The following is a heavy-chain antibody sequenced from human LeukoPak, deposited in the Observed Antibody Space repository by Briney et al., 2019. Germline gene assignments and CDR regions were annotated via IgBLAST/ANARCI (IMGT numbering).Heavy chain of an antibody. V-gene: IGHV3-48*01. CDR3: ARDPLADSTSCLQN. Sequence: GGSLRLSCAASGFTFSSYSMNWVRQAPGKGLEWVSYISSSSSTIYYADSVKGRFTISRDNAKNSLYLQMNSLRAEDTAVYYCARDPLADSTSCLQNWGQGTLVTVSS. CDR1: GFTFSSYS. CDR2: ISSSSSTI. D-gene: IGHD2-2*01. J-gene: IGHJ4*02.